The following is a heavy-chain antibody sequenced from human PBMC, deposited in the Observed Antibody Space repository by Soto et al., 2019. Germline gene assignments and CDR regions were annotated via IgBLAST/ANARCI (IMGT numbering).Heavy chain of an antibody. CDR3: ARVVTRFLVLDY. CDR2: IYYSGST. J-gene: IGHJ4*02. CDR1: GGSVSSYY. V-gene: IGHV4-59*08. D-gene: IGHD3-3*01. Sequence: SETLSLTCTVSGGSVSSYYWSWIRQSPEKGLEWIGYIYYSGSTKYNPSLKSRVTISVDTSKNQFSLKLSSVTAADTAVYYCARVVTRFLVLDYWGQGTLVTVSS.